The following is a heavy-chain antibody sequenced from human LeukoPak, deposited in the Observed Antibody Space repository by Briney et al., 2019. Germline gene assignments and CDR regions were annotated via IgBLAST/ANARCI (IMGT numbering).Heavy chain of an antibody. J-gene: IGHJ3*02. CDR3: ARHNYDDYVFDI. V-gene: IGHV4-59*08. D-gene: IGHD4-17*01. CDR1: GGSLSSYY. Sequence: ASETLSLTCTVSGGSLSSYYFSWIRQSPGKGLEWTAYINYSGSASYNPSLKSRVTMSVDTSKQFSLSLSSVTAADTAVYYCARHNYDDYVFDIWGQGTKVTVSS. CDR2: INYSGSA.